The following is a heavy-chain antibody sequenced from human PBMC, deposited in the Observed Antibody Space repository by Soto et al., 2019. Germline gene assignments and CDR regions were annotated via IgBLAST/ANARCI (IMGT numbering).Heavy chain of an antibody. CDR3: ARFAPLYMLYVRGEAFDI. Sequence: SETLSLTCTVSGGSISSGGYYWSWIRQHPGKGLEWIGYIYYSGSTYYNPSLKSRVTISVDTSKNQFSLKLSSVTAADTAVYYCARFAPLYMLYVRGEAFDIWGQGTMVT. D-gene: IGHD2-8*01. CDR1: GGSISSGGYY. V-gene: IGHV4-31*03. CDR2: IYYSGST. J-gene: IGHJ3*02.